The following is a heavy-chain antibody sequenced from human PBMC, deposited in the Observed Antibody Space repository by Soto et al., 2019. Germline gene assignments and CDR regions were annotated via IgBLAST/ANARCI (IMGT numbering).Heavy chain of an antibody. CDR3: ASGGSRTIDY. D-gene: IGHD6-13*01. CDR2: IIPIFGTA. Sequence: VASVKVSCKASGGTFSSYAISWVRQAPGQGLEWMGGIIPIFGTANYAQKFQGRVTITADESTSTAYMELSSLRSEDTAVYYCASGGSRTIDYWGQGTLVTVSS. CDR1: GGTFSSYA. J-gene: IGHJ4*02. V-gene: IGHV1-69*13.